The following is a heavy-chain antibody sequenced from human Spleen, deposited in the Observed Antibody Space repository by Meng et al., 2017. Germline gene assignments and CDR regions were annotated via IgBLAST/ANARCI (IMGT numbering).Heavy chain of an antibody. J-gene: IGHJ4*02. D-gene: IGHD6-19*01. V-gene: IGHV4/OR15-8*02. Sequence: QGRWQGSGPGLVKPSGTLSLPGFVSGGSISSIDWWSWVRQPPGKGLEWIGEIYHGGDTNYNPSLKSRVTIAIDKSKNQFSLKLSSVTAADTAVYYCASWIYSCGWQWGQGALVTVSS. CDR1: GGSISSIDW. CDR2: IYHGGDT. CDR3: ASWIYSCGWQ.